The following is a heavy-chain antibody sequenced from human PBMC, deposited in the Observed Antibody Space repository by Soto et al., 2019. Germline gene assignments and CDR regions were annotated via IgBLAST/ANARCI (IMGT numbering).Heavy chain of an antibody. D-gene: IGHD3-10*01. J-gene: IGHJ6*02. CDR1: GFTVSSYS. CDR3: ARDPPYGSGTSQNYGMDV. V-gene: IGHV3-21*01. CDR2: ISSSSTYI. Sequence: PGGSLRLSCGASGFTVSSYSMNWVRQAPGRGLEWVSSISSSSTYIHYADSMKGRFTISRDNAKNSLYLQMNSLRVEDTAVYYCARDPPYGSGTSQNYGMDVWGQGTTVTVSS.